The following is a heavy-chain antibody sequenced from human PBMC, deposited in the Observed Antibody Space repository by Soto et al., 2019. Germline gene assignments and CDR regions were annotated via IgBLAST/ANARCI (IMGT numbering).Heavy chain of an antibody. Sequence: SETLSLTCTVSGGSISSGGYYWSWIRQHPGKGLEWIGYIYYSGSTNYNPSLKSRVTISVDTSKNQFSLKLSSVTAADTAVYYRAEGLETRVRGGFDYWGQGTLVTVSS. D-gene: IGHD3-10*01. CDR2: IYYSGST. CDR1: GGSISSGGYY. V-gene: IGHV4-61*08. J-gene: IGHJ4*02. CDR3: AEGLETRVRGGFDY.